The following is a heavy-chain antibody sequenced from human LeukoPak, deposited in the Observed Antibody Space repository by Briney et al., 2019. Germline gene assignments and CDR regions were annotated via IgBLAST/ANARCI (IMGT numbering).Heavy chain of an antibody. Sequence: RASVKVSCKASGYTFTSYGISWVRQAPGQGLEWMGWISAYNGNTNYAQKLQGRVTMTTDTSTSTVYMELRSLRSDDTAVYYCARAPGDLDYWGQGTLVTVSS. J-gene: IGHJ4*02. V-gene: IGHV1-18*01. D-gene: IGHD4-17*01. CDR1: GYTFTSYG. CDR2: ISAYNGNT. CDR3: ARAPGDLDY.